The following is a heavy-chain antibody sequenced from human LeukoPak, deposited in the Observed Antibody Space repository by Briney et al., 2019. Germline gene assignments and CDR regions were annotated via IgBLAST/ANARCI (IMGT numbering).Heavy chain of an antibody. CDR1: GGSISSYY. CDR2: IFYSGST. D-gene: IGHD5-18*01. Sequence: SETLSLTCTVSGGSISSYYWSWIRQPPGEGLEWIGYIFYSGSTNYNPPLKSRVTISVDTSKNQLSLNLGSVTAADTAVYYCARQGNSYGKFDYWGQGTLVTVSS. V-gene: IGHV4-59*08. J-gene: IGHJ4*02. CDR3: ARQGNSYGKFDY.